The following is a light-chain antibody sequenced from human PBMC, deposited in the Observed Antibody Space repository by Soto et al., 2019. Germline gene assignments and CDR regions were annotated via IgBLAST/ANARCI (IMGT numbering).Light chain of an antibody. J-gene: IGKJ1*01. CDR1: ESVSSN. CDR3: QQYYNWPRT. V-gene: IGKV3-15*01. CDR2: GAS. Sequence: EIVMAQAPAPLSVSPGERATPSWRASESVSSNVAWYQQKPGQAPRLLIYGASTGATGIADRFSGSGSGTEFTLTISSLHSEDFAVYYCQQYYNWPRTFGQGTKVDIK.